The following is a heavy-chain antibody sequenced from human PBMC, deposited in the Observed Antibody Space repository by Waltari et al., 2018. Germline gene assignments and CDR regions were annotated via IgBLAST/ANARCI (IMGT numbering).Heavy chain of an antibody. Sequence: QVQLQESGPGLVKPSETLSLTCTVSGGSISSYYWSWIRQPPGKGLEWIGYIYYSGSTNYTPSLKSRVTISVDTSKNQFSLKLSSVTAADTAVYYCARLRRITIFGVVIRYMDVWGKGTTVTISS. CDR1: GGSISSYY. J-gene: IGHJ6*03. V-gene: IGHV4-59*01. CDR3: ARLRRITIFGVVIRYMDV. CDR2: IYYSGST. D-gene: IGHD3-3*01.